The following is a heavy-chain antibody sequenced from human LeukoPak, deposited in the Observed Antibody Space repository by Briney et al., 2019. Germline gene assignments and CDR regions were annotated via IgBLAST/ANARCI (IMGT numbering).Heavy chain of an antibody. Sequence: PSETLSLTCTVSGGSISSSSYYWGWIRQPPGKGLEWIGSIYYSGSTYYNPSLKSRVTISVDTSKNQFSLKLSSVTAADTAVYYCARRYGDPASFTIFGVAYYFDYWGQGTLVTVSS. V-gene: IGHV4-39*01. CDR3: ARRYGDPASFTIFGVAYYFDY. CDR2: IYYSGST. J-gene: IGHJ4*02. CDR1: GGSISSSSYY. D-gene: IGHD3-3*01.